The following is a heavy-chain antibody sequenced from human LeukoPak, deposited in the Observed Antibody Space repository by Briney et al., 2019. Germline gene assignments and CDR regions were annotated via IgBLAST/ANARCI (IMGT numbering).Heavy chain of an antibody. CDR1: GYTFTNYD. CDR3: ARSRAAGPLDY. CDR2: ISADNGNT. Sequence: GASVKVSCKASGYTFTNYDIRWVRQAPGQGLEWMGWISADNGNTNYAQKIQGRVAMTADTSTSTAYMELRNLRSDDTAIYYCARSRAAGPLDYWGQGTLVTVSS. V-gene: IGHV1-18*01. J-gene: IGHJ4*02. D-gene: IGHD6-13*01.